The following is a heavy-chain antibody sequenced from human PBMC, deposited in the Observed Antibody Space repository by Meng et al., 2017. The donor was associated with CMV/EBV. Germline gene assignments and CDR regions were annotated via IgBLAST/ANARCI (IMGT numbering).Heavy chain of an antibody. CDR1: GSTISSYA. V-gene: IGHV1-69*05. CDR2: IIPICGTA. CDR3: ASQYSYGYHYYGMDV. Sequence: GSTISSYAISWVRQAPGQGLEWMGGIIPICGTANYAQKFQGRVTITTDESTSTAYMELSSMRSEDTAVYYCASQYSYGYHYYGMDVWGQGTTVTVSS. D-gene: IGHD5-18*01. J-gene: IGHJ6*02.